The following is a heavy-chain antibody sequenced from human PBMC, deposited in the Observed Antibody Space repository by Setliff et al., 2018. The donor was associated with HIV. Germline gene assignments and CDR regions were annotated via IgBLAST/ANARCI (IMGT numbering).Heavy chain of an antibody. D-gene: IGHD3-10*01. CDR2: ISYDGNVK. Sequence: PGGSLRLSCTASGFTFGDYAMSWVRQAPGKGLEWVAVISYDGNVKYYADSVKGRSTISRDNAKNSLFLQMNSLRAEDTAVYYCARDDKFAFDYWGLGTLVTVSS. V-gene: IGHV3-30*04. CDR1: GFTFGDYA. J-gene: IGHJ4*02. CDR3: ARDDKFAFDY.